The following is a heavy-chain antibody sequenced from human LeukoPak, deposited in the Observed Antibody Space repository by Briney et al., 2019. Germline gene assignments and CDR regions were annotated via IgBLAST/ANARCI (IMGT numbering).Heavy chain of an antibody. CDR2: ISSSSSYI. D-gene: IGHD6-13*01. Sequence: PGGSLRLSCAAPGFTFSSYSMNWVRQAPGKGLEWVSSISSSSSYIYYADSVKGRFTISRDNAKNSLYLQMNSLRAEDTAVYYCARDWGPARYSSSWYDYWGQGTLVTVSS. V-gene: IGHV3-21*01. CDR1: GFTFSSYS. CDR3: ARDWGPARYSSSWYDY. J-gene: IGHJ4*02.